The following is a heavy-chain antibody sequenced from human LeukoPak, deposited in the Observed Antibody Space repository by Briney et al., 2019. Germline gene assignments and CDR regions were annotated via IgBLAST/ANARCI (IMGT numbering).Heavy chain of an antibody. CDR1: GGSISSSSYY. V-gene: IGHV4-39*01. CDR3: ARHGCSSTSCYDRFFDY. D-gene: IGHD2-2*01. CDR2: IYYSGST. J-gene: IGHJ4*02. Sequence: PSETLSLTCTVSGGSISSSSYYWGWIRQPPGKGLEWIGSIYYSGSTYYNPSLKSRVTISVDTSKNQFSLKLSSVTAADTAVYYCARHGCSSTSCYDRFFDYWGQGTLVTVSS.